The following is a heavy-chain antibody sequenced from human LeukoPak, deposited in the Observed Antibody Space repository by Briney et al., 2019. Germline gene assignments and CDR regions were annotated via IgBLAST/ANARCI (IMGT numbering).Heavy chain of an antibody. D-gene: IGHD3-3*01. CDR1: GGSFSGYY. CDR2: INHSGST. Sequence: SETLPLTCAVSGGSFSGYYWSWIRQPPGKGLEWIGEINHSGSTNYNPSLKSRVTISVDTSKNQFSLKLSSVTAADTAVYYCARVVHDFWSGYYTGAFDIWGQGTMVTVSS. V-gene: IGHV4-34*01. J-gene: IGHJ3*02. CDR3: ARVVHDFWSGYYTGAFDI.